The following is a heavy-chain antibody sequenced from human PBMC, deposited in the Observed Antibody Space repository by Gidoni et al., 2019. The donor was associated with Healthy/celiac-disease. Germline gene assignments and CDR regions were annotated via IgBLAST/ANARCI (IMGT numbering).Heavy chain of an antibody. Sequence: EVQLVESGGGLVQPGRSLRLSCAASGFGFGGYAMHWVRQVPGKGLGWVSGVSWNSGNTAYADSVKGRFTISRDNAKNSLFLQMDSLRGEDTALYFCARAGTFSSSSGWLDPWGQGTLVTVSS. V-gene: IGHV3-9*01. D-gene: IGHD6-6*01. CDR1: GFGFGGYA. J-gene: IGHJ5*02. CDR2: VSWNSGNT. CDR3: ARAGTFSSSSGWLDP.